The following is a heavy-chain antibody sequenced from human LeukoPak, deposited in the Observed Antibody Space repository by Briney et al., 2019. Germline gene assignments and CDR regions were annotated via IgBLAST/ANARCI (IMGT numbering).Heavy chain of an antibody. CDR3: AREGDQGDGYNYYYYGMDV. CDR1: GFTFSSYS. Sequence: GGSLRLSCAASGFTFSSYSMNWVRQAPGKGLEWVSYISSSSSSTVYYADSVKGRFTISRDNAKNSLYLQMNSLGDEDTAVYYCAREGDQGDGYNYYYYGMDVWGQGTTVTVSS. D-gene: IGHD5-24*01. J-gene: IGHJ6*02. V-gene: IGHV3-48*02. CDR2: ISSSSSSTV.